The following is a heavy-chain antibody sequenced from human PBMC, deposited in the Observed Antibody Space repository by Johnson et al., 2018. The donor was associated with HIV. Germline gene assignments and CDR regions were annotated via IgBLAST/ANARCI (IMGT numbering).Heavy chain of an antibody. J-gene: IGHJ3*02. CDR1: GFTVSSNY. Sequence: VQLVESGGGLIQPGGSLRLSCAASGFTVSSNYMSWVRQAPGKGLEWVSVIYSGGSTYYADSVKGRFTISRDNSKNTLYLQMNSLRAEDTAVYYCARVGDGYNQGDDALDIWGQGTMVTVS. CDR3: ARVGDGYNQGDDALDI. CDR2: IYSGGST. V-gene: IGHV3-53*01. D-gene: IGHD5-24*01.